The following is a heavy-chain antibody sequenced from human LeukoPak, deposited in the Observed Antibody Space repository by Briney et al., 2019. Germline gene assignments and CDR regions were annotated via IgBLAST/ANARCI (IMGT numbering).Heavy chain of an antibody. CDR3: ARVDFPYLLSAFDI. D-gene: IGHD2-21*01. CDR1: GYTFTDQY. Sequence: ASVKVSCKTSGYTFTDQYLHWVRQAPGQGLEWMGWISAYNGNTNYAQKFQGRVTMTTDTSTSTAYMELRSLRSDDTAVYYCARVDFPYLLSAFDIWGQGTMVTVSS. CDR2: ISAYNGNT. V-gene: IGHV1-18*01. J-gene: IGHJ3*02.